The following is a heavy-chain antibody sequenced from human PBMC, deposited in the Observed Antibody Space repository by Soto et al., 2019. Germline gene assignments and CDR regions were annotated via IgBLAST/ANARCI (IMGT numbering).Heavy chain of an antibody. J-gene: IGHJ4*02. D-gene: IGHD3-3*01. Sequence: SETLSLTCAVYGGSFSGYYWSWIRQPPGKGLEWIGEINHSGSTNYNPSLKSRVTISVDTSKNQFSLKLSSVTAADTAVYYCARAEDSLRTQMDYWGQGTLVTVSS. V-gene: IGHV4-34*01. CDR3: ARAEDSLRTQMDY. CDR2: INHSGST. CDR1: GGSFSGYY.